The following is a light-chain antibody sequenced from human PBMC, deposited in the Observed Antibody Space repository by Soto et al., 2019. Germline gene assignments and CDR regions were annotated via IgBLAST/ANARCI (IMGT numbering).Light chain of an antibody. Sequence: QSVLTQPPSASGTPGQRVTISCSGSSSNIGSNYVYWYQQLPGTVPQLLIYWNSERPSGVPDRFSGSKSGNSASLAISGLRSEDEADYYCAACDDSRSRVVFGGGTKLTVL. CDR3: AACDDSRSRVV. CDR1: SSNIGSNY. V-gene: IGLV1-47*01. CDR2: WNS. J-gene: IGLJ2*01.